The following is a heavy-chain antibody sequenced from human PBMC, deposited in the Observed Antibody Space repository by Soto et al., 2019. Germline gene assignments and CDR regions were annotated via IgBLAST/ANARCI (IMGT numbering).Heavy chain of an antibody. J-gene: IGHJ4*02. CDR1: GFTFSSYA. CDR3: AKHRRYFDWLLGFDY. CDR2: ISGSGGST. V-gene: IGHV3-23*01. D-gene: IGHD3-9*01. Sequence: EVQLLESGGGLVQPGGSLRLSCAASGFTFSSYAMSWVRQAPGKGLEWVSAISGSGGSTYYADYVKGRFTISRDNSKNTLYLQMNSLRAEDTAVYYCAKHRRYFDWLLGFDYWGQGTLVTVSS.